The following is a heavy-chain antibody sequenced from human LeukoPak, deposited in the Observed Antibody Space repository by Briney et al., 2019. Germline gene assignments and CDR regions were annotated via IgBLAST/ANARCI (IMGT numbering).Heavy chain of an antibody. D-gene: IGHD3-22*01. Sequence: PGGSQRLSCAASGFTFSSYSMSGVRQAPGKGLEGVSSISSSSSYIYYADSVKGRFTISRDNAKNSLYLQMNSLRAEDTAVYYCARCGDYDSSGYYLYYYYYMDVWGKGTTVTVSS. CDR3: ARCGDYDSSGYYLYYYYYMDV. J-gene: IGHJ6*03. V-gene: IGHV3-21*01. CDR1: GFTFSSYS. CDR2: ISSSSSYI.